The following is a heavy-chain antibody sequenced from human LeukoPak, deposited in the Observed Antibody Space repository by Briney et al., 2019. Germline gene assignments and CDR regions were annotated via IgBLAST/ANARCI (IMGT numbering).Heavy chain of an antibody. CDR3: ARALDEDAFDI. CDR1: GFTVSSNY. V-gene: IGHV3-66*01. Sequence: GGSLRLSCAASGFTVSSNYMSWVRQAPGKELEWVSVIYSGGSTYYADSVKGRFTISRDNSKNTLYLQMNSLRAEDTAVYYCARALDEDAFDIWGQGTMVTVSS. D-gene: IGHD1-1*01. CDR2: IYSGGST. J-gene: IGHJ3*02.